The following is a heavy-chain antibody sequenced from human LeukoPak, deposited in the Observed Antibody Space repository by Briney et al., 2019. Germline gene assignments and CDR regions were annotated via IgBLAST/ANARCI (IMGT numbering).Heavy chain of an antibody. CDR2: ISAYNGNT. Sequence: ASVKVSCKASGYTFTSYGISWVRQAPGQGLEWMGWISAYNGNTNYAQKLQGRVTMTTDTSTSTAYMELRSLRSDDTAVDYCARVIRITTIRSHASALDIWGQGTMVTVSS. CDR3: ARVIRITTIRSHASALDI. CDR1: GYTFTSYG. D-gene: IGHD5-24*01. V-gene: IGHV1-18*01. J-gene: IGHJ3*02.